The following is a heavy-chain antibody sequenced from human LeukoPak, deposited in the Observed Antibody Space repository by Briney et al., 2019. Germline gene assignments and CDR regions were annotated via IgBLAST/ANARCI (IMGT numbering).Heavy chain of an antibody. CDR2: ISSSSSYI. CDR3: ASDYYGSGSPFDY. V-gene: IGHV3-21*01. J-gene: IGHJ4*02. Sequence: PGGSLRLSCAASGFTFSSYSMNWVRQAPGKGLEWVSSISSSSSYIYYADSVKGRFTISRDNAKNSLYLQMNSLRAEDTAVYYCASDYYGSGSPFDYWGQGTMVTVSS. D-gene: IGHD3-10*01. CDR1: GFTFSSYS.